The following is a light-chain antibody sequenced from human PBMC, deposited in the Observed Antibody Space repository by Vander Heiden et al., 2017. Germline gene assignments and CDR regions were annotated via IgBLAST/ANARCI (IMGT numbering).Light chain of an antibody. CDR2: EVS. V-gene: IGLV2-23*02. CDR3: CSYAGSSTYV. CDR1: SSDVGSYNL. Sequence: VSGSPGQSITISCTGTSSDVGSYNLVSWYQQHPGKAPKLMIYEVSKRPSGVSNRFSGSKSGNTASLTSSGLQAEDEADYYCCSYAGSSTYVFGTGTKVTVL. J-gene: IGLJ1*01.